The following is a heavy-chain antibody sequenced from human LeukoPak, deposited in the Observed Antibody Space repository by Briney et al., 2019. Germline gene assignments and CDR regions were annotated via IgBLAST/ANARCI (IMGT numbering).Heavy chain of an antibody. Sequence: SVKVSCKASGDTFSSYVISWVRQAPGQGLEWMGGIIPIFGTANYAQKFQGRVTITADESTSTAYMELSSLRSEDTAVYYCAREAGGFNNWFDPWGQGTLVTVSS. CDR3: AREAGGFNNWFDP. CDR2: IIPIFGTA. V-gene: IGHV1-69*13. J-gene: IGHJ5*02. D-gene: IGHD3-10*01. CDR1: GDTFSSYV.